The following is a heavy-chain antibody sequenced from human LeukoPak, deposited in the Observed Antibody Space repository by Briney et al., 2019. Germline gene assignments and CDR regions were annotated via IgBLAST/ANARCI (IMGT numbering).Heavy chain of an antibody. D-gene: IGHD3-10*02. CDR3: AKASRYLGSGSYYRDAFDI. CDR2: ISFDGSNK. V-gene: IGHV3-30*18. Sequence: GRPLRLSCAASGFTLSSYGMHWVRQAPGKGLEWVAVISFDGSNKYYADSVKGRFTVSRDNSKNTLYLQMNSLRAEDTAVYYCAKASRYLGSGSYYRDAFDIWGQGTMVTVSS. CDR1: GFTLSSYG. J-gene: IGHJ3*02.